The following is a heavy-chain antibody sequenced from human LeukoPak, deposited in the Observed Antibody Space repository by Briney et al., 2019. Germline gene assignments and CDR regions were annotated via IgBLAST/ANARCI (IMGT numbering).Heavy chain of an antibody. D-gene: IGHD4-23*01. CDR3: ARHNGGDTHWFDP. CDR2: IYTADSDT. Sequence: GESLKISSQDSGYTFTSYWIGSPRQMAGKGRDWRGLIYTADSDTRHRPSFQGQVTISAGKSIRTAYVQWRSLKASDNAMYYCARHNGGDTHWFDPWGQGTLVTVSS. J-gene: IGHJ5*02. V-gene: IGHV5-51*01. CDR1: GYTFTSYW.